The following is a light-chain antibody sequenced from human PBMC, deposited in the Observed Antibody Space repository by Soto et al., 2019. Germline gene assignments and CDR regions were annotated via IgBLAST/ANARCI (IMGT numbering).Light chain of an antibody. J-gene: IGLJ3*02. Sequence: QSVLIQPPSASGSPGQSVTISCTGTSSDVGGYNYVSWYQQHPGKAPKLMIYEVSKRPSGVPDRFSGSKSGNTASLTVSGLQAEDEADYYCSSYAGSNNWVFGGGTQLTVL. V-gene: IGLV2-8*01. CDR2: EVS. CDR3: SSYAGSNNWV. CDR1: SSDVGGYNY.